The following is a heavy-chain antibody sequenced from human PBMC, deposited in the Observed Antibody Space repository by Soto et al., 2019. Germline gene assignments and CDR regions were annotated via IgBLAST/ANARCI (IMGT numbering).Heavy chain of an antibody. CDR2: IYYSGST. CDR1: GGSISSGGYY. V-gene: IGHV4-31*03. Sequence: SETLSLTCTVSGGSISSGGYYWSWIRQHPGKGLEWIGYIYYSGSTYYNPSLKSRVTISVDTSKNQFSLKLSSVTAADTAVYYCARARITMVRGVISAPNYYYYGMDVWGQGTTVTVS. J-gene: IGHJ6*02. D-gene: IGHD3-10*01. CDR3: ARARITMVRGVISAPNYYYYGMDV.